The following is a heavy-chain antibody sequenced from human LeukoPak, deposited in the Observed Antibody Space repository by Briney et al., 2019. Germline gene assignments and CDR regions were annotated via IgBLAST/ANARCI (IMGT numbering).Heavy chain of an antibody. CDR3: ARDPDIVVVVAPNRDDAFDI. J-gene: IGHJ3*02. Sequence: SETLSLTCAVYGGSFSGYYWSWIRQPPGKGLEWIGEINHSGSTNYNPSLKSRVTISVDTFKNQFSLKLSSVTAADTAVYYCARDPDIVVVVAPNRDDAFDIWGQGTMVTVSS. CDR2: INHSGST. V-gene: IGHV4-34*01. CDR1: GGSFSGYY. D-gene: IGHD2-15*01.